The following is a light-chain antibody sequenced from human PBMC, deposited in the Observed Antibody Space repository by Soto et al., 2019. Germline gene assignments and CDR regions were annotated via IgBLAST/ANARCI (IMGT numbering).Light chain of an antibody. CDR1: SSNIGAVYD. J-gene: IGLJ2*01. Sequence: QSVLTQPPSVLGVPGQRVTIACTGSSSNIGAVYDLHWYQQVPGSAPKLLIYGQNNRPSGVPDRFSGSKSGTSASLAITGLQAEDEADYYCQSYDSTLTSVVFGGGTKLTVL. CDR2: GQN. CDR3: QSYDSTLTSVV. V-gene: IGLV1-40*01.